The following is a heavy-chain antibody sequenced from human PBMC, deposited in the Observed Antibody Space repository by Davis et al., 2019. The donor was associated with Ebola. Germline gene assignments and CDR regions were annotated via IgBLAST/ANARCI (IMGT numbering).Heavy chain of an antibody. D-gene: IGHD2-2*02. CDR3: ARTSYCSTTSCYNNWFDP. CDR2: ISSSGSTI. Sequence: GESLKISCAASGFTFSDYYMSWIRQAPGKGLEWVSYISSSGSTIYYADSVKGRFTISRDNAKNSLYLQMNSLRAEDTAVYYCARTSYCSTTSCYNNWFDPWGQGTLVTVSS. J-gene: IGHJ5*02. CDR1: GFTFSDYY. V-gene: IGHV3-11*01.